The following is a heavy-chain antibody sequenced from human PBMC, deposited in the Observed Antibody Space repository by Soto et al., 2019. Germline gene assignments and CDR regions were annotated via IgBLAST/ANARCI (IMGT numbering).Heavy chain of an antibody. Sequence: QVQLQQWGAGLLKPSETLSLTCAVYGGSFNGYYWSWIRQPPGKGLEWIGEINHSGSTNYNPSLKSRVTISVDTSKNQFSLKLSSVTAADTAVYYCARGRRLNDFWSGYYTGGFDYWGQGTLVTVSS. CDR1: GGSFNGYY. V-gene: IGHV4-34*01. D-gene: IGHD3-3*01. CDR3: ARGRRLNDFWSGYYTGGFDY. CDR2: INHSGST. J-gene: IGHJ4*02.